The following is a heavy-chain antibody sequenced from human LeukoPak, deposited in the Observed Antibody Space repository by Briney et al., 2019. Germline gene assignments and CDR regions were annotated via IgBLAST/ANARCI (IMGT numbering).Heavy chain of an antibody. CDR2: IWYDGSNK. D-gene: IGHD6-13*01. CDR1: GFTFSSYG. Sequence: PGGSLRLSCAASGFTFSSYGMHWVRQAPGKGLEWVAVIWYDGSNKYYVDSVKGRFTISRDNSKNTLYLQMNSLRAEDTAVYYCARDRDYSSSWLDYWGQGTLVTVSS. CDR3: ARDRDYSSSWLDY. V-gene: IGHV3-33*01. J-gene: IGHJ4*02.